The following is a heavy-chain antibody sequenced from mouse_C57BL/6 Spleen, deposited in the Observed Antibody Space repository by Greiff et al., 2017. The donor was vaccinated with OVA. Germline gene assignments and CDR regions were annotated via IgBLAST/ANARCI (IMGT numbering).Heavy chain of an antibody. D-gene: IGHD5-2*01. J-gene: IGHJ3*01. CDR1: GYTFTSYW. Sequence: QVQLQQSGAELVKPGASVKMPCKASGYTFTSYWITWVKQRPGQGLEWIGDIYPGSGSTNYNEKFKSKATLTVDTSSSTAYMQLSSLTSEDSAVYYCARKGIRGDLIAYWGQGTLVTVSA. CDR3: ARKGIRGDLIAY. V-gene: IGHV1-55*01. CDR2: IYPGSGST.